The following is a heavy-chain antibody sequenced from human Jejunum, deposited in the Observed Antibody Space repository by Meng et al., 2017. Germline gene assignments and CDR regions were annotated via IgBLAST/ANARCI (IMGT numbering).Heavy chain of an antibody. CDR3: ARLGRGTYYGDY. CDR2: INTDTGNP. CDR1: VYTLTSYA. Sequence: ASVKVSCKPSVYTLTSYAMSWVRQAPGQGLEWMGWINTDTGNPTYAQAFTGRFVFSLDTSLSTAYLQISGLRAEDTAVYYCARLGRGTYYGDYWGQGTLVTVSS. J-gene: IGHJ4*02. V-gene: IGHV7-4-1*02. D-gene: IGHD3-10*01.